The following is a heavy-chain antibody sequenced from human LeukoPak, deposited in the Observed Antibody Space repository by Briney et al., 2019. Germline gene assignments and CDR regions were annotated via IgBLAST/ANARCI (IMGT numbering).Heavy chain of an antibody. J-gene: IGHJ5*02. V-gene: IGHV4-61*02. CDR1: GGSISSGSYY. D-gene: IGHD3-22*01. CDR2: IYTSGST. Sequence: TSETLSLTCTVSGGSISSGSYYWSWIRQPAGKGLEWIGRIYTSGSTNYNPSLKSRVTISVDTSKNQFSLKLSSVTAADTAAYYCARDPYYYDSSGTKYNWFDPWGQGTLVTVSS. CDR3: ARDPYYYDSSGTKYNWFDP.